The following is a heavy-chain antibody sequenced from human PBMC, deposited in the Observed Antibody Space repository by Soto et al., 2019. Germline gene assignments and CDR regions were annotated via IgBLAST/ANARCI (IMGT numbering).Heavy chain of an antibody. J-gene: IGHJ4*02. CDR3: AVAIFGVDKYYFDY. CDR2: IWYDGTNK. D-gene: IGHD3-3*01. V-gene: IGHV3-33*07. Sequence: PGGSLRLSCAASGFTFSSYGMYWVRQAPGKGLEWVAVIWYDGTNKHYVESVKGRFTISRDNSKNTLYLQTNSLRAEDTAVYYCAVAIFGVDKYYFDYWGQGTLVTVSS. CDR1: GFTFSSYG.